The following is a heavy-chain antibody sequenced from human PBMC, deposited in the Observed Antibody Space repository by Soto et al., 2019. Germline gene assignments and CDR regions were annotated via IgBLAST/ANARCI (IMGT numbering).Heavy chain of an antibody. CDR3: AKDRGIGGPEIAY. D-gene: IGHD1-26*01. V-gene: IGHV3-23*01. CDR1: GFTFSSYA. Sequence: EVQLLESGGVLVQPGGSLRLSCAASGFTFSSYAMSWVRQAPGKGLEWVSAISGSGDTTYSANSVRGRCTISRDNSKNTLYLQMNSLRAEDTAVYYCAKDRGIGGPEIAYWGQGTLVTVSS. J-gene: IGHJ4*02. CDR2: ISGSGDTT.